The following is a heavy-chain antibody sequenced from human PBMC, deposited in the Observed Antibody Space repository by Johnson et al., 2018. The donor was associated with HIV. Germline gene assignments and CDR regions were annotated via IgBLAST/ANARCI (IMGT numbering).Heavy chain of an antibody. J-gene: IGHJ3*02. D-gene: IGHD4-17*01. Sequence: VQLVESGGGLVQPGGSLRLSCAASGFTFSSYDMHWVRQATGKGLEWVQAIGIAGDTYYPGSVKGRFTISWEKAKNSLYLLMNSLRAADTSVYDCATPPGGDYWAFDIWGQGTMVTVSS. CDR2: IGIAGDT. CDR1: GFTFSSYD. CDR3: ATPPGGDYWAFDI. V-gene: IGHV3-13*01.